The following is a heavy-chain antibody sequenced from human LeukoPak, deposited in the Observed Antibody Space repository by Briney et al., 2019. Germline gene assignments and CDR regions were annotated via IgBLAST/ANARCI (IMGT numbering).Heavy chain of an antibody. J-gene: IGHJ6*02. Sequence: GGSLRLSCAASGFTFSSYAMHWARQAPGKGLEWVAVISYDGSNKYYADSVKGRFTISRDNSKNTLYLQMNSLRAEDTAVYYCARGDPWSGSNHYYYYYGMDVWGQGTTVTVSS. CDR3: ARGDPWSGSNHYYYYYGMDV. V-gene: IGHV3-30-3*01. D-gene: IGHD3-3*01. CDR1: GFTFSSYA. CDR2: ISYDGSNK.